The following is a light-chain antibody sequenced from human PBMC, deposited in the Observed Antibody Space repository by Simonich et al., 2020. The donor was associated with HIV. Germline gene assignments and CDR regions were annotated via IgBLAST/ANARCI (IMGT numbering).Light chain of an antibody. CDR3: MQSIQLPQTIT. V-gene: IGKV2D-29*02. CDR1: SSLLHSDGKTY. Sequence: DIVMTQTPRSLSVTPGQPASISCKFRSSLLHSDGKTYFSRYLQKPGHSPQLLIYEVSNRFSGVPDRFSGSGSGTDFTLKISRVEAEDVGVYYCMQSIQLPQTITFGQGTRLEIK. CDR2: EVS. J-gene: IGKJ5*01.